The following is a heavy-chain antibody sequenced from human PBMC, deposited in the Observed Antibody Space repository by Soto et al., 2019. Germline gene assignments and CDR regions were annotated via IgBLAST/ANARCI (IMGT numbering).Heavy chain of an antibody. CDR1: GFTFSAYD. D-gene: IGHD2-8*02. CDR3: PRQASYWHGGGGWLDP. CDR2: IGTLHDT. V-gene: IGHV3-13*01. J-gene: IGHJ5*02. Sequence: EVQLVESGGGLVQPGGSLRLYCAASGFTFSAYDMHWVRQATGKGLEWVSAIGTLHDTYYPDSVKGRFTISRENAKNSLYLQMDSLRAGDTAVYYCPRQASYWHGGGGWLDPWGQGTLVTVSS.